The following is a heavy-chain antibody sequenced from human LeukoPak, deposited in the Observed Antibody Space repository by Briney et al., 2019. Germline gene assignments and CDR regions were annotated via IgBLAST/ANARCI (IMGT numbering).Heavy chain of an antibody. Sequence: ASVKVSCKASGYTFTSYDINWVRQATGQGLEWMGWMNPNSGNTGYAQKFQGRVTITRNTSISTAYMELSSLRSEDTAVYYCAMVGNSAPNYYYYMDVWGKGTTVTVSS. J-gene: IGHJ6*03. V-gene: IGHV1-8*03. CDR2: MNPNSGNT. D-gene: IGHD2-15*01. CDR3: AMVGNSAPNYYYYMDV. CDR1: GYTFTSYD.